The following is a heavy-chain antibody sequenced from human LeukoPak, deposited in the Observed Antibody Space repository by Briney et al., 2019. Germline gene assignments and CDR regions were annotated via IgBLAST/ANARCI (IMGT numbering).Heavy chain of an antibody. CDR3: AKDHGSGFYYFDY. J-gene: IGHJ4*02. V-gene: IGHV3-9*01. CDR2: ISWNGGII. Sequence: GRSLRLFCAASGFTFDDYAMHWVRQVPGKGVEWVAGISWNGGIIGSADSVKGRFTISRDNAKHSLSLQMNSLRSEDTALYYCAKDHGSGFYYFDYWGQGTLVTVSS. CDR1: GFTFDDYA. D-gene: IGHD6-19*01.